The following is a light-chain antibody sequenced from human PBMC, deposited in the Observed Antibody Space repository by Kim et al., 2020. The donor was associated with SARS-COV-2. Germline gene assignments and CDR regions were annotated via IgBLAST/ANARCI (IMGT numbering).Light chain of an antibody. Sequence: SHELTQPPSVSVSPGQTASITCSGDKLENKYVCWYQQKPGQSPVLVIFQDVKRPSGIPERFSGSNSGNTATLTISGTQAMDEADYYCQACDSTAVFGGGTQLTVL. V-gene: IGLV3-1*01. CDR3: QACDSTAV. J-gene: IGLJ2*01. CDR1: KLENKY. CDR2: QDV.